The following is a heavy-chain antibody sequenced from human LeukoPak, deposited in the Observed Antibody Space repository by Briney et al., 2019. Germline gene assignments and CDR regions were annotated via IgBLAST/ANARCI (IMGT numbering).Heavy chain of an antibody. D-gene: IGHD6-19*01. CDR1: GFTFTHHA. CDR3: AKDRSTGFYYLDS. Sequence: GGSLRLSCAGSGFTFTHHALSWVRQAPGKGLEWVSTVSGSGSLKFYADSVKGRFTISRDNSENTLYLQMSGLSTEDTALYYCAKDRSTGFYYLDSWGQGTLVTVSP. J-gene: IGHJ4*02. CDR2: VSGSGSLK. V-gene: IGHV3-23*01.